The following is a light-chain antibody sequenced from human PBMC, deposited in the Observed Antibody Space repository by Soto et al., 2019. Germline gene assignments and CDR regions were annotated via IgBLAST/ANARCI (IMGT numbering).Light chain of an antibody. V-gene: IGKV3-20*01. CDR1: QSVTRSY. Sequence: EIVLTQSPGTLSLSPGERGTLSCRASQSVTRSYLAWYQQKPGQAPRLLIYGASSRATGIPDRFSGSGSRTDFTLTISRLETEDCAVYYCQHYGDSPWTFGQGTKVEIK. CDR3: QHYGDSPWT. CDR2: GAS. J-gene: IGKJ1*01.